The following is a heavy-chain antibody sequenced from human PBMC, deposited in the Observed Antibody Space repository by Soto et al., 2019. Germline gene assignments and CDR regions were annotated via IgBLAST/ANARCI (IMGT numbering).Heavy chain of an antibody. CDR3: AKKPAAVSQFDS. Sequence: QVQLQESGPGLVKPSDTLFLTCAVSNYSISSSHWWGWIRQPPGKGLQWMRYIYYSWSNYYKPSLKSGVTLSVDTSKNQFFLKLNSVTAMDTAEYYCAKKPAAVSQFDSWGQETLVTASS. D-gene: IGHD6-13*01. CDR1: NYSISSSHW. V-gene: IGHV4-28*01. CDR2: IYYSWSN. J-gene: IGHJ4*02.